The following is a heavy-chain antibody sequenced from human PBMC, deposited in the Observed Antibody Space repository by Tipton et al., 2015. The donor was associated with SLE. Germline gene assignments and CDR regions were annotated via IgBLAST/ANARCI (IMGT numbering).Heavy chain of an antibody. Sequence: TLSLTCTVSGGSISSGSYYWSWIRQPPGKGLEWIGYIYYSGSTNYNPSLKSRVTISVDTSKNQFSLKLSSVTAADTAVYYCARVLVWSGYYGYIDYWGQGTLVTVSS. D-gene: IGHD3-3*01. CDR1: GGSISSGSYY. CDR2: IYYSGST. V-gene: IGHV4-61*01. CDR3: ARVLVWSGYYGYIDY. J-gene: IGHJ4*02.